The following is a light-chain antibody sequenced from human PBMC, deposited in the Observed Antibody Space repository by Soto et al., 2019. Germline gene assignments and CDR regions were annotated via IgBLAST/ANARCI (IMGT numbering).Light chain of an antibody. CDR3: QQYSTDWM. CDR2: DAT. J-gene: IGKJ1*01. CDR1: RSISSW. Sequence: IHLTQSPSSLSASVLDRVTFTFRASRSISSWLAWYQQKPGKAPRLLIYDATNLDRGVPSRFSGSGSGTVFTLTISSLQTDDFATYYCQQYSTDWMFGQGTKVDIK. V-gene: IGKV1-5*01.